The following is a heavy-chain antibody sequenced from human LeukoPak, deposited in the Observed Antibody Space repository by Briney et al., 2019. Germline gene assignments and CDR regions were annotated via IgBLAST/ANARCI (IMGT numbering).Heavy chain of an antibody. CDR3: ARDWGFGDSEDWFDP. CDR2: VHHTGST. CDR1: GYSISRGYY. D-gene: IGHD3-10*01. Sequence: SETLSLTCNVSGYSISRGYYWGWIRQPPGKGLEWIGSVHHTGSTYYNPSLRSRVSISVDKSTNHISLEVTSVTAADTAVYYCARDWGFGDSEDWFDPWGQRTLVTVSS. J-gene: IGHJ5*02. V-gene: IGHV4-38-2*02.